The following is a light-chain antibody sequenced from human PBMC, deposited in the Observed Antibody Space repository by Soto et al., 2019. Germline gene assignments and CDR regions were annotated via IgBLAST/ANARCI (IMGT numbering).Light chain of an antibody. V-gene: IGKV3-20*01. J-gene: IGKJ1*01. CDR3: QQYGSSPTWT. Sequence: EIVLTQSPGTLSLSPGERATLSCRASQSVSSSYLAWYQQKPGQAPRLLIYGASSRATGIPDRFSGSGSGTDFTLTISRLEPEDFAVYYCQQYGSSPTWTFGQRTKADIK. CDR2: GAS. CDR1: QSVSSSY.